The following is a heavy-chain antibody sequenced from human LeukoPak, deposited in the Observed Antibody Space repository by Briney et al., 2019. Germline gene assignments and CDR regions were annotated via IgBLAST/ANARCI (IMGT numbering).Heavy chain of an antibody. CDR1: GYTLTELS. CDR2: FDPEDGET. Sequence: ASVKVSCKVSGYTLTELSMHWVRQAPGKGLEWMGGFDPEDGETIYAQKFQGRVTMTEDTSTDTAYMELRSLRSDDTAVYYCARGPPTRYYDSSVYSAFDYWAKGTLVTVSS. CDR3: ARGPPTRYYDSSVYSAFDY. J-gene: IGHJ4*02. V-gene: IGHV1-24*01. D-gene: IGHD3-22*01.